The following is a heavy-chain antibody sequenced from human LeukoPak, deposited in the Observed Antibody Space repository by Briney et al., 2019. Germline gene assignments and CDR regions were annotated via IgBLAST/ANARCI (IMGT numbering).Heavy chain of an antibody. CDR2: IKQDGSEK. D-gene: IGHD3-10*01. CDR1: GFTFSSYW. CDR3: ARVVWFGENWFDP. J-gene: IGHJ5*02. Sequence: GGSLRLSCAASGFTFSSYWMSWVRQAPGKGLEWVANIKQDGSEKYYVDSVKGRFTISRDNAKNTLYLQMNSLRAEDTAVYYCARVVWFGENWFDPWGQGTLVTVSS. V-gene: IGHV3-7*03.